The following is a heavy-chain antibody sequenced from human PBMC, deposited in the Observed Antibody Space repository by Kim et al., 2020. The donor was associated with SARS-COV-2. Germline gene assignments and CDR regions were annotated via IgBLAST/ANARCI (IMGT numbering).Heavy chain of an antibody. CDR1: GFTFSSYG. CDR2: IWYDGSNK. D-gene: IGHD6-13*01. V-gene: IGHV3-33*06. J-gene: IGHJ6*02. Sequence: LSLTCAASGFTFSSYGMHWVRQAPGKGLEWVAVIWYDGSNKYYADSVKGRFTISRDNSKNTLYLQMNSLRAEDTAVYYCAKDRSSSSFYGMDVWGQGTTVTVSS. CDR3: AKDRSSSSFYGMDV.